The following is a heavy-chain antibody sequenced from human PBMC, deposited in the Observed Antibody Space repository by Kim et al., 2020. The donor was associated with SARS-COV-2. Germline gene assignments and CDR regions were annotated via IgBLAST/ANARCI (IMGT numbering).Heavy chain of an antibody. CDR3: AKDGYYGSGSYSNFDY. V-gene: IGHV3-9*01. D-gene: IGHD3-10*01. J-gene: IGHJ4*02. CDR1: GEKLEEDE. Sequence: GGSLRLSCAASGEKLEEDEMHWVRQAPGKGLEWVSGISWNSGSIGYADSVKGRFTISRDNAKNSLYLQMNSLRAEDTALYYCAKDGYYGSGSYSNFDYWGQGTLVTVSS. CDR2: ISWNSGSI.